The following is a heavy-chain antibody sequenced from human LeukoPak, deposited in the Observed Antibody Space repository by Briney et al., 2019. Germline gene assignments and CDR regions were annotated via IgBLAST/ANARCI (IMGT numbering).Heavy chain of an antibody. J-gene: IGHJ4*02. D-gene: IGHD2-21*02. Sequence: GESLQISCKGSGYSFTSYWIGWVRQMPGKGLEWMGIIYPGDSDTRYSPSFQGQVTISADKSISTAYLQWSSLKASDTAMYYCARFPRGGDCYLVYYFDYWGQGTLVTVSS. CDR1: GYSFTSYW. CDR2: IYPGDSDT. CDR3: ARFPRGGDCYLVYYFDY. V-gene: IGHV5-51*01.